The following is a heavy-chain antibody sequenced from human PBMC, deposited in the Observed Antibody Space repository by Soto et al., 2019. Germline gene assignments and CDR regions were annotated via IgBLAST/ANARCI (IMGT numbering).Heavy chain of an antibody. CDR3: ARGGRMVRETYWFDP. V-gene: IGHV4-31*03. Sequence: QVQLQESGPGLVKPSQTLSLTCTVSGGSISSGGYYWSWIRQHPGKGLEWIGYIYSAGSPYYNPSLKSSVTISVDTSKNQFSLKLSSLTAADTAVYYCARGGRMVRETYWFDPWGQGTLVTVSS. CDR2: IYSAGSP. CDR1: GGSISSGGYY. D-gene: IGHD3-10*01. J-gene: IGHJ5*02.